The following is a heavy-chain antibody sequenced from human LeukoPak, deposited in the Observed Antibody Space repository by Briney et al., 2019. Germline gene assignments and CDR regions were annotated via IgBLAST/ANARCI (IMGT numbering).Heavy chain of an antibody. Sequence: SETLSLTCAVYGGSFSNYYWSWIREPPGKGLEWIGEINDSGRANYNPSLMSRVTVSVDTSKNQFSLRLTSVTATDTAVYYCARRWNYGRNYYIDVWGNGATVSVSS. D-gene: IGHD1-7*01. CDR1: GGSFSNYY. CDR2: INDSGRA. V-gene: IGHV4-34*01. J-gene: IGHJ6*03. CDR3: ARRWNYGRNYYIDV.